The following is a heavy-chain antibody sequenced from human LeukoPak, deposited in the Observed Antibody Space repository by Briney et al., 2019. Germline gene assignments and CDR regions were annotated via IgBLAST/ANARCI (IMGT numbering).Heavy chain of an antibody. CDR3: AREGTSSSWYGVDY. V-gene: IGHV4-30-2*01. J-gene: IGHJ4*02. Sequence: PSQTLSLTCAVSGGSISSGGSYWSWIRQPPGKGLEWIGYIDHSGSAYYNPSLKSRVTISVDRSKNQFSLKLSSVTAADTAVYYCAREGTSSSWYGVDYWGQGTLVTVSS. CDR2: IDHSGSA. D-gene: IGHD6-13*01. CDR1: GGSISSGGSY.